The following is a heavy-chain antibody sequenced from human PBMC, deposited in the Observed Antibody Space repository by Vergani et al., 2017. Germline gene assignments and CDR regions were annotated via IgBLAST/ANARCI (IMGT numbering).Heavy chain of an antibody. D-gene: IGHD3-9*01. V-gene: IGHV3-21*01. CDR2: ISSSSSYI. J-gene: IGHJ6*02. CDR1: GFTFSSYS. Sequence: EVQLVESGGGLVKPGGSLRLSCAASGFTFSSYSMNWVRQAPGKGLEWVSSISSSSSYIYYADSVNGRFTISRDNANNSLYLQMNSMRAEDTAVYYFARAYDILTGHYYYYGMDFWGQGTTVTVSS. CDR3: ARAYDILTGHYYYYGMDF.